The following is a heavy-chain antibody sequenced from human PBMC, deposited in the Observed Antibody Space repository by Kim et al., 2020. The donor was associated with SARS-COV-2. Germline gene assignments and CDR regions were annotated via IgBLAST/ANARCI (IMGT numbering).Heavy chain of an antibody. CDR3: ASTRERWELRDPYFDY. Sequence: KLQGRVTMTTDTSTSTAYMELRSLRSDDTAVYYCASTRERWELRDPYFDYWGQGTLVTVSS. J-gene: IGHJ4*02. V-gene: IGHV1-18*01. D-gene: IGHD1-26*01.